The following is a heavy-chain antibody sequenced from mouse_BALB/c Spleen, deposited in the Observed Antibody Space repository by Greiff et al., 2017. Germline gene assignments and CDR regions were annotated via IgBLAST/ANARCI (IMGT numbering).Heavy chain of an antibody. J-gene: IGHJ2*01. V-gene: IGHV5-6*02. CDR1: GFTFSSYG. D-gene: IGHD2-14*01. CDR3: ANRYDDYFDY. Sequence: DVMLVESGGDLVKPGGSLKLSCAASGFTFSSYGMSWVRQTPDKRLEWVATISSGGSYTYYPDSVKGRFTISRDNAKNTLYLQMSSLKSEDTAMYYCANRYDDYFDYWGQGTTLTVSS. CDR2: ISSGGSYT.